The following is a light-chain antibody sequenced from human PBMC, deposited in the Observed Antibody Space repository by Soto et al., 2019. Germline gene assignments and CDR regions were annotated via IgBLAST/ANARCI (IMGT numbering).Light chain of an antibody. Sequence: DIQLTQSPSFLSASVGDRVTITCRASQGISSYLAWYQAEPGKAPKLLIYAASTLQSGVPSRFSGSGSGTEFTLTVSSLQPEDFATYYCQQLNSYPWTFGQGTKVEIK. CDR3: QQLNSYPWT. CDR1: QGISSY. CDR2: AAS. J-gene: IGKJ1*01. V-gene: IGKV1-9*01.